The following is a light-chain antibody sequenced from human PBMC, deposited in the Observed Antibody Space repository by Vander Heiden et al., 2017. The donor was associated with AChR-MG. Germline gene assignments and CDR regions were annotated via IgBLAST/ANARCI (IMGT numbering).Light chain of an antibody. V-gene: IGLV2-23*02. Sequence: QSALTQPASVSGSPGQSITISCTGTSCDVGSYNLVSWYQQHPGKAPKLMIYEVSKRPSGVSNRFSGSKSGNTASLTISGLQAEDEADYYCCSYAGSSTFVYVFGTGTKVTVL. CDR2: EVS. CDR3: CSYAGSSTFVYV. J-gene: IGLJ1*01. CDR1: SCDVGSYNL.